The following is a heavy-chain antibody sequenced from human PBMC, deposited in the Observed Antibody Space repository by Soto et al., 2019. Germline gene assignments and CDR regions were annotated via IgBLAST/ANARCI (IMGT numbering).Heavy chain of an antibody. CDR2: IGGGNTDR. D-gene: IGHD2-8*01. CDR1: RFIFSDYA. Sequence: DVPLLESGGGMVQPGGSLTLSCAASRFIFSDYAMNWVRQAPGKGLEWVSSIGGGNTDRYYADSVKARFIISRDNSKNTMYLQMNSMRDDDTAVYYCAKDAVYDNGKWDWFVSWGQGPLVTVSS. V-gene: IGHV3-23*01. J-gene: IGHJ5*01. CDR3: AKDAVYDNGKWDWFVS.